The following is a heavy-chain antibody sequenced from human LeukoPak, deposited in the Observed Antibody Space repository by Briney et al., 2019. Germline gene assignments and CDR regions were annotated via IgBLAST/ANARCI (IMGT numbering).Heavy chain of an antibody. CDR1: GGTFSSYA. CDR3: ARGRSDGSGNYYFDY. V-gene: IGHV1-69*05. J-gene: IGHJ4*02. Sequence: ASVKVSCKASGGTFSSYAISWVRQAPGQGLEWMGGIIPIFGTANYAQKFQGRVTITTDESTSTAYMELSSLRSEDTAVYYCARGRSDGSGNYYFDYWGQGTLVTVSS. CDR2: IIPIFGTA. D-gene: IGHD3-10*01.